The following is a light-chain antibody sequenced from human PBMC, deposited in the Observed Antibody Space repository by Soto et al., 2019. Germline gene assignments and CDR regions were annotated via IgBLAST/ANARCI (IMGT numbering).Light chain of an antibody. CDR2: EVS. CDR1: SSDVGGYNY. J-gene: IGLJ1*01. V-gene: IGLV2-14*01. Sequence: QSALTQPASVSGSPGQSITISCTGTSSDVGGYNYVSWYQQHPGKAPKVMIFEVSNRPSGVSTRFSGSKSGNTASLTISGLQAEDEADYYCSSYTSSSSYVFGIGTKVTVL. CDR3: SSYTSSSSYV.